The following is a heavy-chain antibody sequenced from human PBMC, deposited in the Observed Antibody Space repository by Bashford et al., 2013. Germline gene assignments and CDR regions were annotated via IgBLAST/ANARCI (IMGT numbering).Heavy chain of an antibody. CDR2: IKTDGSVT. D-gene: IGHD3-10*01. CDR3: ARGGDYGSVTYPTY. V-gene: IGHV3-74*01. J-gene: IGHJ4*02. Sequence: VRQAPGKGLVWISRIKTDGSVTNYADSVRGRFTISRDNAENTLHLQMDSLRAEDTAVYYCARGGDYGSVTYPTYWGQGTLVTVSS.